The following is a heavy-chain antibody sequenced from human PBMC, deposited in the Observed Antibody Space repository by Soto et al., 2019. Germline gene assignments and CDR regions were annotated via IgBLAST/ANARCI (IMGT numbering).Heavy chain of an antibody. CDR1: GGSISSYY. V-gene: IGHV4-59*01. D-gene: IGHD5-18*01. CDR2: MHYSGNT. J-gene: IGHJ3*01. CDR3: ATLDTPFASDV. Sequence: SETLSLTCTVSGGSISSYYWSWLRQPPGKGLEWIAYMHYSGNTNYNPSLKSRVTMAVDTSKRQFSLKLRSVTAADTAVYYCATLDTPFASDVWGQGAMVTVSS.